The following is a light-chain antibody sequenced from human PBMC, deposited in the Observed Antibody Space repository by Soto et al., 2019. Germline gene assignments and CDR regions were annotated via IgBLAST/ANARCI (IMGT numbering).Light chain of an antibody. CDR2: GAS. CDR3: QQHNNWPFT. CDR1: QSISSN. J-gene: IGKJ3*01. V-gene: IGKV3-15*01. Sequence: EIVMTQSPATLSVSPGERASLSCSASQSISSNLAWYQQKPGQAPRLLIYGASTRATVILAMFSGSGSGTEFTLSSIILQSDDFADYYCQQHNNWPFTFGPGTKVDI.